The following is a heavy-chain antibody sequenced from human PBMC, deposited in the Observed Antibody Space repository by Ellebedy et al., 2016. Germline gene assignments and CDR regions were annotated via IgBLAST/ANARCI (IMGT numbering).Heavy chain of an antibody. Sequence: GSLRLXXAVYGGSFSGYYWSWIRQPPGKGLEWIGEINHSGSTNYNPSLKSRVTISVDTSKNQFSLKLSSVTAADTAVYYCARAKDYVWGSYRDLFDYWGQGTLVTVPS. CDR2: INHSGST. J-gene: IGHJ4*02. CDR3: ARAKDYVWGSYRDLFDY. CDR1: GGSFSGYY. D-gene: IGHD3-16*01. V-gene: IGHV4-34*01.